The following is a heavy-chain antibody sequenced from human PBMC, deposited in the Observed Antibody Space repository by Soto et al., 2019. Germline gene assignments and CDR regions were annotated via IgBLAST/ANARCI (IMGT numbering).Heavy chain of an antibody. J-gene: IGHJ4*02. CDR1: GYTFTSYG. Sequence: ASLKVSCKASGYTFTSYGISWVGQAPGQGLEWMGWISAYNGNTNYAQKLQGRVTMTTDTSTSTAYMELRSLRSDDTAVYYCARDQGYSYGYDLDYWGQGTLVNGSS. CDR3: ARDQGYSYGYDLDY. D-gene: IGHD5-18*01. V-gene: IGHV1-18*01. CDR2: ISAYNGNT.